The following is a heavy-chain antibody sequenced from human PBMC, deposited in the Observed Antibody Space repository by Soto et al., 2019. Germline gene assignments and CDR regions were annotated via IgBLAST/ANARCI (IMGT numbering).Heavy chain of an antibody. CDR1: GFTFSSCG. CDR2: ISYDGSNK. CDR3: AKGPYYDSSGYSPPVDY. D-gene: IGHD3-22*01. Sequence: GGSLRLSCAASGFTFSSCGMHWVRQAPGKGLEWVAVISYDGSNKYYADSVKGRFTISRDNSKNTLYLQMNSLRAEDTAVYYCAKGPYYDSSGYSPPVDYWGQGTLVTVSS. V-gene: IGHV3-30*18. J-gene: IGHJ4*02.